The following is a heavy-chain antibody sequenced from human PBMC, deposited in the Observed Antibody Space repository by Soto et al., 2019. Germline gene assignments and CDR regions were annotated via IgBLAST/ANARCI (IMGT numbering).Heavy chain of an antibody. V-gene: IGHV1-69*12. Sequence: QVQLVQSGAEVKKPGSSVKVSCKASGGTFSSYAINWVRQAPGQGLEWMGGIIPIFATADYAQKFQGRVTSTANESTSTAYMELSSLRSEDTAVYFCGQCLLGVNYYYGMDVWGQGTTVTGSS. CDR1: GGTFSSYA. J-gene: IGHJ6*02. CDR3: GQCLLGVNYYYGMDV. CDR2: IIPIFATA. D-gene: IGHD6-19*01.